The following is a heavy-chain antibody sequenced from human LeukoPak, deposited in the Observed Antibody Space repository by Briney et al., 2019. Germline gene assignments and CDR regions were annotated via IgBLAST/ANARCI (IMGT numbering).Heavy chain of an antibody. CDR3: ARGIAAVVRGYTRFDP. CDR1: GGSISSYY. Sequence: SETLSLTCTVSGGSISSYYWSWIRQPAGKGLEWIGEINHSGSTNYNPSLKSRVTISVDTSKNQFSLKLSSVTAADTAVYYCARGIAAVVRGYTRFDPWGQGTLVTVSS. D-gene: IGHD6-13*01. CDR2: INHSGST. J-gene: IGHJ5*02. V-gene: IGHV4-34*01.